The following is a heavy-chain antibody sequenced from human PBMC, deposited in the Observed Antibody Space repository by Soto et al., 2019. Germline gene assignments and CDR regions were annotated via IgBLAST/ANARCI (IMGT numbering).Heavy chain of an antibody. J-gene: IGHJ6*02. D-gene: IGHD6-6*01. V-gene: IGHV3-21*04. CDR3: ARRDHGSSSVGFAGMDV. Sequence: GGSLRLSCAASGFTFTRYSMNWVRQAPGKGLEWVSSISSTTNYIYYADSMKGRFTVSRDNAKNSVYLEMNSLKASDTAMYYCARRDHGSSSVGFAGMDVWGQGTTVTVSS. CDR2: ISSTTNYI. CDR1: GFTFTRYS.